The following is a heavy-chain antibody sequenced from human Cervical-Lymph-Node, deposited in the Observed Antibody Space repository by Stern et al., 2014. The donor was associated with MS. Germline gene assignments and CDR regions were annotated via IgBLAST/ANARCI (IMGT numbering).Heavy chain of an antibody. D-gene: IGHD1-14*01. V-gene: IGHV1-2*06. CDR1: GYTFTDYY. J-gene: IGHJ3*01. CDR2: IHPDSGGI. Sequence: VQLVESGADLKKPGASVKVSCQTSGYTFTDYYIHWVRQAPGQGLEWIGRIHPDSGGITYAQKFQGRVTMTRDTSSSTAYMELSRLRSDDTAMYYCTRDLVGTDAFDVWGQGTMVTVSS. CDR3: TRDLVGTDAFDV.